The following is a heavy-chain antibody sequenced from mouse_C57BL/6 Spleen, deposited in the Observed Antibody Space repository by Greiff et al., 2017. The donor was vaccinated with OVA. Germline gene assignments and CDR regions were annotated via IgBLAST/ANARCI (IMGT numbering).Heavy chain of an antibody. CDR3: ARRSNYFYYSMDY. Sequence: QVQLKESGAELVKPGASVKISCKASGYAFSSYWMNWVKQRPGKGLEWIGQIYPGDGDTNYNGKFKGKATLTADKSSSTAYMQLSSLTSEDSSVDFCARRSNYFYYSMDYWGQGTSVTVSS. CDR1: GYAFSSYW. V-gene: IGHV1-80*01. CDR2: IYPGDGDT. J-gene: IGHJ4*01. D-gene: IGHD2-5*01.